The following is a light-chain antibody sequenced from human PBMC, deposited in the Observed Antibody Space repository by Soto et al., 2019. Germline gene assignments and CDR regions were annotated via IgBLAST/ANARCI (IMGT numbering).Light chain of an antibody. J-gene: IGKJ1*01. CDR3: PQSSSTRGT. CDR2: AAS. CDR1: QSISSY. Sequence: DSEMTQSPYSLSASVGDRVTITCRASQSISSYLNWYQQKPGKAPKLLIYAASSLQSGVPSRFSGSGSGTDFTLTNSSLHPEDFATYCCPQSSSTRGTSCQGT. V-gene: IGKV1-39*01.